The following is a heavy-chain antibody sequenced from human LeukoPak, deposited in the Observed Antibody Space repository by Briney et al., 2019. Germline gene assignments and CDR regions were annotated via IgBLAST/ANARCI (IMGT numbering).Heavy chain of an antibody. Sequence: SVKVSCKASGGTFSSYAISWVRQAPGQGLEWMGRIIPILGIANYAQKFQGRVTITADKSTSTAYMELSSLRSEDTAVYYCARDHSGYDGMDVWGQGTTVTVSS. D-gene: IGHD1-26*01. V-gene: IGHV1-69*04. J-gene: IGHJ6*02. CDR1: GGTFSSYA. CDR2: IIPILGIA. CDR3: ARDHSGYDGMDV.